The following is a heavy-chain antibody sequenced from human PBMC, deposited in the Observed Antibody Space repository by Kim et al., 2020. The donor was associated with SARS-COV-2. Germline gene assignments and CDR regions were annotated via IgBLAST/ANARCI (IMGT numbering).Heavy chain of an antibody. CDR2: IYPGDSDT. D-gene: IGHD3-3*01. V-gene: IGHV5-51*01. CDR1: GYSFTSYW. J-gene: IGHJ4*02. Sequence: GESLKISCKGSGYSFTSYWIGWVRQMPGKGLEWMGIIYPGDSDTRYSPSFQGQVTISADKSISTAYLQWSSLKASDTAMYYCARSLSYYDFWSGYSHLDYWGQGTLVTVSS. CDR3: ARSLSYYDFWSGYSHLDY.